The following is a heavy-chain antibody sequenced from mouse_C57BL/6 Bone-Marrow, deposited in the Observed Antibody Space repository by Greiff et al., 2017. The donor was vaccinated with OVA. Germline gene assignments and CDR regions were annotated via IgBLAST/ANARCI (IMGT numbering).Heavy chain of an antibody. Sequence: QVQLKESGAELVKPGASVKISCKASGYAFSSYWMNWVKQRPGKGLEWIGQIYPGDGDTNYNGKFKGKATLTADKSSSTAYMQLSSLTSEDSAVYFCARGGILRPFAYWGQGTLVTVSA. CDR2: IYPGDGDT. CDR3: ARGGILRPFAY. CDR1: GYAFSSYW. V-gene: IGHV1-80*01. D-gene: IGHD1-1*01. J-gene: IGHJ3*01.